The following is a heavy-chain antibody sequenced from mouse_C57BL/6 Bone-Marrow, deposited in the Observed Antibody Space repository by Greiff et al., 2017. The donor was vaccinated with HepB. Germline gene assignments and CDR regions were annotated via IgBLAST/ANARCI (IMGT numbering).Heavy chain of an antibody. V-gene: IGHV5-6*01. D-gene: IGHD2-3*01. CDR2: ISSGGSYT. CDR1: GFTFSSYG. Sequence: EVQGVESGGDLVKPGGSLKLSCAASGFTFSSYGMSWVRQTPDKRLEWVATISSGGSYTYYPDSVKGRFTISRYNAKNTLYLQMSSLKSEDTAMYYCARHRWSWFAYWGQGTLVTVSA. J-gene: IGHJ3*01. CDR3: ARHRWSWFAY.